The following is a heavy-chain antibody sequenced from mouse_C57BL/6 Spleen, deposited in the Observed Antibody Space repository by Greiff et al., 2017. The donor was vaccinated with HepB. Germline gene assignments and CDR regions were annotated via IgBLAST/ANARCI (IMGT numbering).Heavy chain of an antibody. D-gene: IGHD2-4*01. J-gene: IGHJ4*01. V-gene: IGHV3-6*01. Sequence: VQLKESGPGLVKPSQSLSLTCSVTGYSITSGYYWNWIRQFPGNKLEWMGYISYDGSNNYNPSLKNRISITRDTSKNQFFLKLNSVTTEDTATYYCARRDYDYAMDYWGQGTSVTVSS. CDR2: ISYDGSN. CDR3: ARRDYDYAMDY. CDR1: GYSITSGYY.